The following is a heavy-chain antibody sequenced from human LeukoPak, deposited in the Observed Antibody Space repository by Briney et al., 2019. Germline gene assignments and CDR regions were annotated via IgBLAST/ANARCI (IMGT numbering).Heavy chain of an antibody. Sequence: SQTLSLTCAISGDSVSSNSTAWNWIRQSPSRGLEWLGRTYYGSKWYNNYALSVKSRITINPDTSKNQVSLQLNSVTPEDTAVYYCVRGGGAFEYWGQGTLVTISS. J-gene: IGHJ4*02. D-gene: IGHD1-26*01. CDR2: TYYGSKWYN. CDR1: GDSVSSNSTA. CDR3: VRGGGAFEY. V-gene: IGHV6-1*01.